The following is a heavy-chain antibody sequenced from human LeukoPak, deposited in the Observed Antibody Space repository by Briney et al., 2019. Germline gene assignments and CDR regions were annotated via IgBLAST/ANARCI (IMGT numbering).Heavy chain of an antibody. J-gene: IGHJ4*02. CDR1: GFTFSNYW. D-gene: IGHD3-16*02. CDR2: IKQDGGEK. Sequence: PGGSLRLSCAASGFTFSNYWMSWVRQAPGKGLEWVVIIKQDGGEKYYVDSVKGRFTISRDNAKNSLYLQMNSLRAEDTAVYYCARDSSPGYYDYVWGTYPRYWGQGTLVTVSS. CDR3: ARDSSPGYYDYVWGTYPRY. V-gene: IGHV3-7*05.